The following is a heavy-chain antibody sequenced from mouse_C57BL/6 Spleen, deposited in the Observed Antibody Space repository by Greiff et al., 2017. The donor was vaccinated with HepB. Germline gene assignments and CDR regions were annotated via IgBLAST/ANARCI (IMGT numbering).Heavy chain of an antibody. Sequence: EVKLVESGEGLVKPGGSLKLSCAASGFTFSSYAMSWVRQTPEKRLEWVAYISSGGDYIYYADTVKGRFTISRDNARNTLYLQMSSLKSEDTAMYYCTRDGAYYGSSLYYFDYWGQGTTLTVSS. CDR1: GFTFSSYA. J-gene: IGHJ2*01. D-gene: IGHD1-1*01. CDR3: TRDGAYYGSSLYYFDY. CDR2: ISSGGDYI. V-gene: IGHV5-9-1*02.